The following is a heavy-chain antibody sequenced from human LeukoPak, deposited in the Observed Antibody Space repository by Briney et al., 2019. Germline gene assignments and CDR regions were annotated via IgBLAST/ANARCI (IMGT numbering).Heavy chain of an antibody. Sequence: PSETLSLTCAVYGGSFSGYYWSWIRQPPGKGLEWIGEINHSGSTNYNPSLKSRVTISVDTSKNQFSLKLSSVTAADTAVYYCARQSGVPAAPPKSGFDYWGQGTLVTVSS. D-gene: IGHD2-2*01. CDR1: GGSFSGYY. CDR3: ARQSGVPAAPPKSGFDY. V-gene: IGHV4-34*01. CDR2: INHSGST. J-gene: IGHJ4*02.